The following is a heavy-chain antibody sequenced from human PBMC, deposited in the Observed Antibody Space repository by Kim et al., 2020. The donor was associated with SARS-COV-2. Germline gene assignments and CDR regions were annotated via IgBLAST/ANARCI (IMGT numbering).Heavy chain of an antibody. CDR2: ISYDGSNK. Sequence: GGSLRLSCAASGFTFSSYGMHWVRQAPGKGLEWVAVISYDGSNKYYADSAKGRFTISRDNSKNTLYLQMNSLRAEDTAVYYCARDIGYSGYDNGPYYYYGMDVWGQGTTLTVSS. J-gene: IGHJ6*02. V-gene: IGHV3-33*05. D-gene: IGHD5-12*01. CDR1: GFTFSSYG. CDR3: ARDIGYSGYDNGPYYYYGMDV.